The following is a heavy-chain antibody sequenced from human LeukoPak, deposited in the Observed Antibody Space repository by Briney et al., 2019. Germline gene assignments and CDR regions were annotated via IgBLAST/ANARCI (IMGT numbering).Heavy chain of an antibody. D-gene: IGHD1-26*01. J-gene: IGHJ4*02. Sequence: GGSLRLSCEGSAFIFSGHWMNWVRQTPGKGLEWVASIKEDGSERQYVDSVKGRFSISRDNTKGSLFLQLNSLRAEDTAVYYCARDSGGWSGSYRYWGQGTLVTVSS. CDR3: ARDSGGWSGSYRY. V-gene: IGHV3-7*03. CDR2: IKEDGSER. CDR1: AFIFSGHW.